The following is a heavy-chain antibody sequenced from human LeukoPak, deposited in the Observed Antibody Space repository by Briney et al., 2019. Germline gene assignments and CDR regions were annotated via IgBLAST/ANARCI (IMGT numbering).Heavy chain of an antibody. J-gene: IGHJ4*02. CDR1: GYTFTSYY. D-gene: IGHD3-16*01. CDR3: ASVPTLGALMGPFDY. Sequence: ASVKVSCKASGYTFTSYYMHWVRQAPGQGLEWMGIINPSGGSTSYAQKFQGRVTMTRDSSTSTVYMELSSLRSEDTAVYYCASVPTLGALMGPFDYWGQGTLVTVSS. V-gene: IGHV1-46*01. CDR2: INPSGGST.